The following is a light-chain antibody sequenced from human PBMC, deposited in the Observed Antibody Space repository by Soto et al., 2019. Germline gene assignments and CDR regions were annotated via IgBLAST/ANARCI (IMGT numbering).Light chain of an antibody. CDR1: QGISNS. CDR3: QKYNSDPIT. CDR2: GAS. V-gene: IGKV1-27*01. J-gene: IGKJ5*01. Sequence: IHMTHSPSSLSATVLDTFTITFRASQGISNSLAWYQQKPGKVPKLLIYGASTLQPGVPSRFSGSGSGTDFTLTISSLQPEDVATYYCQKYNSDPITFGQGTRLEIK.